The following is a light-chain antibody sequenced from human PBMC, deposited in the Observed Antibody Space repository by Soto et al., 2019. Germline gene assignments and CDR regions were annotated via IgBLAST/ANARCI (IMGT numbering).Light chain of an antibody. Sequence: DIQMTQSPSSLSASVGDRVSITCRAGQYISTYLNWYQQKPGKAPKLLIYAASNLQSGVPSRFSGSGSGTEFTLNISSLQPEDFATYFCQQPYSTVRTFVQGTKVDIK. CDR3: QQPYSTVRT. J-gene: IGKJ1*01. CDR1: QYISTY. CDR2: AAS. V-gene: IGKV1-39*01.